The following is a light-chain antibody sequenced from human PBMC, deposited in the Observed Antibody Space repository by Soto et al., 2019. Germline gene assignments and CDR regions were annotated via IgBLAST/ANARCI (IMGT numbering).Light chain of an antibody. J-gene: IGKJ2*03. Sequence: DTQMTQSPSSLSASVGDRVTITCQASQDISQYLNWYQQKPGQAPKLLIHTASNLETGVPSRFSGSGSGTDFTFTISSLQPEDIATDYCLHYDNIPYSFGQGTKLEIK. V-gene: IGKV1-33*01. CDR3: LHYDNIPYS. CDR2: TAS. CDR1: QDISQY.